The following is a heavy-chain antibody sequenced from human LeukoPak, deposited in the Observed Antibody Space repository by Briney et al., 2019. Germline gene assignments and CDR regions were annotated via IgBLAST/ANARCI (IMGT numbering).Heavy chain of an antibody. D-gene: IGHD1-26*01. CDR2: IRYDGSNK. CDR3: AKGRGWEASYYYYYMDV. Sequence: GGSLRLSCAASGFTFSSYGIHWVRQAPGKGLEWVAFIRYDGSNKYYTDSVKGRFTISRDNSKNTLYLQMNSLRAEDAAVYYCAKGRGWEASYYYYYMDVWGKGTTVTISS. V-gene: IGHV3-30*02. CDR1: GFTFSSYG. J-gene: IGHJ6*03.